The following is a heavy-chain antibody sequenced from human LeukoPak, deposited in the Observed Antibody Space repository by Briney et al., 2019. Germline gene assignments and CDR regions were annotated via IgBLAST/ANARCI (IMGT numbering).Heavy chain of an antibody. D-gene: IGHD2/OR15-2a*01. CDR2: IYYSGST. Sequence: SETLSLTCTVPGGSISSSSYYWGWIRQPPGKGLEWIGSIYYSGSTYYNPSLKSRVTISVDTSKNQFSLKLSSVTAADTAVYYCARSRVILYYYYYMDVWGKGTTVTVSS. CDR1: GGSISSSSYY. CDR3: ARSRVILYYYYYMDV. J-gene: IGHJ6*03. V-gene: IGHV4-39*01.